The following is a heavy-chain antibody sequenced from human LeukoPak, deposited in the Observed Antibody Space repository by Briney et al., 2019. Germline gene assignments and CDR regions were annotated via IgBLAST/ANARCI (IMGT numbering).Heavy chain of an antibody. V-gene: IGHV3-30*18. D-gene: IGHD1-26*01. CDR3: AKEVKWELRRDFDY. CDR2: ISYDGSNK. J-gene: IGHJ4*02. CDR1: GFTFSSYG. Sequence: GGSLRLSCAASGFTFSSYGMHWVRQAPGKGLEWVAVISYDGSNKYYADSVKGRFTISRDNSKNTLYLQMNSLRAEDTAVYYCAKEVKWELRRDFDYWGQGTLVTVSS.